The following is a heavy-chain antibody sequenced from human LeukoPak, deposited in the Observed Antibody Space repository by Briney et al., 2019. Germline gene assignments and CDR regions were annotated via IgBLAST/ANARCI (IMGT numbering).Heavy chain of an antibody. CDR2: IWYDGSNK. Sequence: GALRLSCAASGFTFSSYGMHWVRQAPGKGLEWVAVIWYDGSNKYYADSVKGRFTISRDNSKNTLYLQMNSLRAEDTAVYYCARDLAGYTWYSSGWGGGWFDPWGQGTLVTVSS. J-gene: IGHJ5*02. CDR3: ARDLAGYTWYSSGWGGGWFDP. V-gene: IGHV3-33*01. CDR1: GFTFSSYG. D-gene: IGHD6-25*01.